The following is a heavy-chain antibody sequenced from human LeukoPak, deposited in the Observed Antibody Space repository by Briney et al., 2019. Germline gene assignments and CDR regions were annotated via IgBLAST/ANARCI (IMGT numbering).Heavy chain of an antibody. V-gene: IGHV3-48*03. D-gene: IGHD5-12*01. CDR3: ARDKVATIKFGGYYYGMDV. CDR1: AFTFSSYE. J-gene: IGHJ6*02. Sequence: GGSRRLSCAASAFTFSSYEMNWVRQAPGRGLELVSYISSSGSTIYYADSVKGRFTISRDNAKNSLYLQMNSLRAEDTAVYYCARDKVATIKFGGYYYGMDVWGQGTTVIVSS. CDR2: ISSSGSTI.